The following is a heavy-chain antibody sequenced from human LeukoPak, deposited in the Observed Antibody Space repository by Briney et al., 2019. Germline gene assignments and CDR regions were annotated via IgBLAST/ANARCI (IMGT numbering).Heavy chain of an antibody. CDR3: ARFGYSYGYWFDP. D-gene: IGHD5-18*01. CDR1: GGTFSSYA. V-gene: IGHV1-69*06. CDR2: IIPIFGTA. J-gene: IGHJ5*02. Sequence: EASVKVSCKASGGTFSSYAISWVRQAPGQGLEWMGGIIPIFGTANYAQKFQGRVTITADKSTSTAYMELSSLRSEDTAVYYCARFGYSYGYWFDPWGQGTLVTVSS.